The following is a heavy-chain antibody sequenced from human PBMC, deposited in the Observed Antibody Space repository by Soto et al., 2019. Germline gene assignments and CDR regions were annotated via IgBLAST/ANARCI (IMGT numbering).Heavy chain of an antibody. CDR3: AHTMAPRIFDY. J-gene: IGHJ4*02. Sequence: QITLKEAGPTLVKPTQTLTLTCSFSGLSPITSGVGVGWIRQPPGKALEWLALIYWDDDKGYSTSLKSRLTITKDTSRNQVVLTMTNMDPADTATYYCAHTMAPRIFDYWGQGTLVTVSS. CDR2: IYWDDDK. V-gene: IGHV2-5*02. CDR1: GLSPITSGVG.